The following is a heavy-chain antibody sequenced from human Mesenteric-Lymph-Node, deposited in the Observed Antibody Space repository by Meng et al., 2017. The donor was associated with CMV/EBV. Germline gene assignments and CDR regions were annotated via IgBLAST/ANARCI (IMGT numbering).Heavy chain of an antibody. CDR1: GFTFSSYG. CDR3: ARAYDFWSGPSYYGMDV. J-gene: IGHJ6*02. CDR2: ISGSGATI. Sequence: GGSLRLSCAASGFTFSSYGMSWVRQAPGKGLEWVSYISGSGATIYYADSVKGRFTISRDNAKNSLYLQMNSLRAEDTAVYYCARAYDFWSGPSYYGMDVWGQGTTVTVSS. V-gene: IGHV3-48*04. D-gene: IGHD3-3*01.